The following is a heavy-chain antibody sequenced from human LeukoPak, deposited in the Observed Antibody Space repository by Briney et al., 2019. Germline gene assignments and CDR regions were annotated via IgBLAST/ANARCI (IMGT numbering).Heavy chain of an antibody. CDR1: GFTFSSYE. V-gene: IGHV3-48*03. CDR2: ISSSGGTI. D-gene: IGHD5-24*01. J-gene: IGHJ4*02. CDR3: ARDRRWLQLPLLDY. Sequence: TGGSLRLSCAASGFTFSSYEMNWVRQAPGKGLEWVSYISSSGGTIYYADPVKGRFTISRDNAKNSLYLQMNSLRAEDTAVYYCARDRRWLQLPLLDYWGQGTLSPSPQ.